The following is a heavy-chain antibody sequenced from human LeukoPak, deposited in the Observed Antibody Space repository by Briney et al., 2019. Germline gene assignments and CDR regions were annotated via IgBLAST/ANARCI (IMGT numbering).Heavy chain of an antibody. D-gene: IGHD6-25*01. V-gene: IGHV4-4*07. CDR3: ARDSLSSDYGMDV. J-gene: IGHJ6*02. Sequence: SETLSLTCTVSGGSINSYYWSWIRQPAGKGLEWIGRIYTSGSTNYNPSLKSRVTMSVDTSKNQFSLKLSSVTAADTAVYYCARDSLSSDYGMDVWGQGTTVTVSS. CDR2: IYTSGST. CDR1: GGSINSYY.